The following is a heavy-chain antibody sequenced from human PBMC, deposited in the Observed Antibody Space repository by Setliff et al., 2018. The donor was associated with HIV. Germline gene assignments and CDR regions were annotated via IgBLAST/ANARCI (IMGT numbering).Heavy chain of an antibody. Sequence: PSETLSLTCSVSGFSISSGHYWGWIRQSPGKGLEWIGSVNHRGDTYYIVSLKSRVTMSVDTSKNQFFLNLASVTASDTAIYYCARQPPLSVLQVWFGDYWGQGMLVTVSS. CDR2: VNHRGDT. D-gene: IGHD3-10*01. CDR1: GFSISSGHY. V-gene: IGHV4-38-2*02. CDR3: ARQPPLSVLQVWFGDY. J-gene: IGHJ4*02.